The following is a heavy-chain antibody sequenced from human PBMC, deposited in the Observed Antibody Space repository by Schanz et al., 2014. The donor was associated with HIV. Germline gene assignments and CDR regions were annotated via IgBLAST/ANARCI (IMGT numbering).Heavy chain of an antibody. J-gene: IGHJ6*02. CDR1: GYTFTSYG. Sequence: QVQLVQSGAEVKKPGASVKVSCKAFGYTFTSYGISWVRQAPGQGLEWMGMIKTSGGTTTYAQKLQGRVTMTRDTTATTVYMELSSLKSEDTAVYYCARSHYSVVSSRAMDVWGQGTTVTVSS. D-gene: IGHD2-15*01. CDR2: IKTSGGTT. CDR3: ARSHYSVVSSRAMDV. V-gene: IGHV1-18*01.